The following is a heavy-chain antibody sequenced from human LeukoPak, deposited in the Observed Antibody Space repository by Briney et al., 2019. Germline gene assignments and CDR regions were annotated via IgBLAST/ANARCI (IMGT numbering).Heavy chain of an antibody. Sequence: SETLSLTCTVSGGSISNSNYYWSWIRQPPGKELEWIASINYGGTTYYNPSLKSRVTISVDTSKNQFSLKLSSVTAADTAVYYCAGTFIAARRWFDPWGQGTLVTVSS. CDR1: GGSISNSNYY. V-gene: IGHV4-39*07. CDR2: INYGGTT. J-gene: IGHJ5*02. CDR3: AGTFIAARRWFDP. D-gene: IGHD6-6*01.